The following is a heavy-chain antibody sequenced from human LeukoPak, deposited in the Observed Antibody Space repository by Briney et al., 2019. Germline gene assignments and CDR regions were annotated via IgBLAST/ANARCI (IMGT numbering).Heavy chain of an antibody. CDR3: ARRVGGGSIVTTKQYYYYYYYMDV. CDR2: IYHSGST. D-gene: IGHD6-6*01. Sequence: SETLSLTCAVSGYSISSGYYWGWIRPPPGKGLEWIGSIYHSGSTYYNPSLKSRVTISVDTSKNQFSLKLSSVTAADTAVYYCARRVGGGSIVTTKQYYYYYYYMDVWGKGTTVTVSS. V-gene: IGHV4-38-2*01. J-gene: IGHJ6*03. CDR1: GYSISSGYY.